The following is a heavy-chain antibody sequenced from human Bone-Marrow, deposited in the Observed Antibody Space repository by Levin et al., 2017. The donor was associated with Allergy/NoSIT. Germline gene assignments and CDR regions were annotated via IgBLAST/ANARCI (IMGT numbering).Heavy chain of an antibody. Sequence: GGSLRLSCAASGFSFSGSAMHWVRQASGKGLEWVGRIRGKAKSYATAYAASVKGRFTISRDDSKNTAYLQMNSLKTEDTAVYYCTRQLYQQLVCFPFVYFDYWGQGTLVTVSS. CDR1: GFSFSGSA. V-gene: IGHV3-73*01. CDR3: TRQLYQQLVCFPFVYFDY. D-gene: IGHD6-13*01. CDR2: IRGKAKSYAT. J-gene: IGHJ4*02.